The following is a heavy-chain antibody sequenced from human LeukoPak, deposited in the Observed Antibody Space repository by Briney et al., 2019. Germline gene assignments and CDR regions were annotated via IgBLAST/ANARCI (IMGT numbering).Heavy chain of an antibody. CDR2: ISGSGGST. CDR1: GFTFSSYA. CDR3: AKVSYSSSWYGLYYYYMDV. J-gene: IGHJ6*03. Sequence: GGSLRLSCAASGFTFSSYAMSWVRQAPGKGLEWVSAISGSGGSTYYADSVKGRFTISRDNSKNTLYLQMNSLRAEDTAVYYCAKVSYSSSWYGLYYYYMDVWGKGTTVTVSS. V-gene: IGHV3-23*01. D-gene: IGHD6-13*01.